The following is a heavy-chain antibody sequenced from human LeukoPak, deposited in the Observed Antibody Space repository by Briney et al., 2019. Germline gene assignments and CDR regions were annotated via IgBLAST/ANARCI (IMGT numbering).Heavy chain of an antibody. J-gene: IGHJ4*02. Sequence: GESLKISCKGSGYSFTSYWIGWVRQMPGKGLEWVGIIYPGDSDTRYSPSFQGRVTISADKSISTSYLQWSSLKASDTAIYYCARRGWEQLHSDYWGQGTLVTVSS. V-gene: IGHV5-51*01. CDR3: ARRGWEQLHSDY. D-gene: IGHD1-26*01. CDR2: IYPGDSDT. CDR1: GYSFTSYW.